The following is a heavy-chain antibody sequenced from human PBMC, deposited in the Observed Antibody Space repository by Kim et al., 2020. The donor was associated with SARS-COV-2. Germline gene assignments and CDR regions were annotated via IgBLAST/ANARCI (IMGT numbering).Heavy chain of an antibody. V-gene: IGHV3-7*01. CDR1: GFTFNNFW. CDR2: ISKGGSAK. J-gene: IGHJ5*01. Sequence: GGSLRLSCEASGFTFNNFWMSWVRQAPGKGLEWVAYISKGGSAKKFLDSVKGRFTISRDNAKNSLYLQMNSLRVEETAVYYCAREAWSQRGRDGLDSWG. D-gene: IGHD2-15*01. CDR3: AREAWSQRGRDGLDS.